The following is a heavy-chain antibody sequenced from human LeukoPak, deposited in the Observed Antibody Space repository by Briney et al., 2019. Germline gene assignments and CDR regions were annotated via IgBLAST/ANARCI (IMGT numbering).Heavy chain of an antibody. V-gene: IGHV1-69*04. CDR1: GGTFSSYA. CDR3: ASSYDYGDYFNYYFDY. D-gene: IGHD4-17*01. CDR2: IIPILGIA. J-gene: IGHJ4*02. Sequence: SVKVSCKASGGTFSSYAISWVRQAPGQGLEWMGRIIPILGIANYTQKFQGRVTITADKSTSTAYMELSSLRSEDTAVYYCASSYDYGDYFNYYFDYWGQGTLVTVSS.